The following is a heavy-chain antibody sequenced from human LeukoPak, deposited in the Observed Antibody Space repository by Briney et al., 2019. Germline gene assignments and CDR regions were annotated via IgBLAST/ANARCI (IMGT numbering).Heavy chain of an antibody. D-gene: IGHD3-3*01. J-gene: IGHJ6*02. CDR3: AKDLNPLVRFLEWLLSQTYYYYYGMDV. V-gene: IGHV3-30*18. Sequence: GRSLRLSCAASGFTFSSYGMHWVRQAPGKGLEWVAVISYDGSNEYYADSVKGRFTISRHNSKNTLYLQMNSLRAEDTAVYYCAKDLNPLVRFLEWLLSQTYYYYYGMDVWGQGTTVTVSS. CDR2: ISYDGSNE. CDR1: GFTFSSYG.